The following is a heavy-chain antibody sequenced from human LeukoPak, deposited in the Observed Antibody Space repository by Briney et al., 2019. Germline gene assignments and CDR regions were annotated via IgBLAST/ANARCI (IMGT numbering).Heavy chain of an antibody. Sequence: GASVKVSCKASGGTFSSYAISWVRQAPGQGLEWMGWISRQNDNANYAKKFQGRVTMTTDTSTSTAYMELRSLRSDDTAMYYCARGSEGDYWGQGTLVTVSS. V-gene: IGHV1-18*01. CDR3: ARGSEGDY. J-gene: IGHJ4*02. CDR1: GGTFSSYA. CDR2: ISRQNDNA.